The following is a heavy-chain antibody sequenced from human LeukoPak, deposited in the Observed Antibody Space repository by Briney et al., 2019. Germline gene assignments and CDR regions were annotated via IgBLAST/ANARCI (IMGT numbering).Heavy chain of an antibody. CDR1: GYTFTSYD. V-gene: IGHV1-8*01. CDR3: ARDRDGGVGTIDY. CDR2: MNPNSGNT. Sequence: ASVKVSCKASGYTFTSYDINWVRQATGQGLEWMGWMNPNSGNTGYAQKFQGRVTMTRNTSISTAYMELSRLRFDDTAVYYCARDRDGGVGTIDYWGQGTLVPVSS. J-gene: IGHJ4*02. D-gene: IGHD3-3*01.